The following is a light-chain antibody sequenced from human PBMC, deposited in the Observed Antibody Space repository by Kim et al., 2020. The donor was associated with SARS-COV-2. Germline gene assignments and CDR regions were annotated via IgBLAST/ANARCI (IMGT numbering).Light chain of an antibody. Sequence: SVSPGQTANIACSGDKLGNRYACWYQQMSCQSPVLVIYEDNKRPSGIPDRFSGSNSGNTATLTISETQSVDESDYYCQAWDGSSWVFGGGTKLTVL. V-gene: IGLV3-1*01. CDR2: EDN. CDR3: QAWDGSSWV. CDR1: KLGNRY. J-gene: IGLJ3*02.